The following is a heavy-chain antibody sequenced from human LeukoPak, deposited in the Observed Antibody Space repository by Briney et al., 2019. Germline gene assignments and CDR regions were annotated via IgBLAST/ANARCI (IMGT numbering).Heavy chain of an antibody. V-gene: IGHV4-59*01. J-gene: IGHJ4*02. Sequence: SETLSLTCTVSAGSISSYYWSWIRQPPGKGLEWIGYIYYSGSTNYNPSLKSRVTISVDTSKNQFSLKLSSVTAADTAVYYCARGYSSGWPPKDWGQGTLVTVSS. CDR1: AGSISSYY. D-gene: IGHD6-19*01. CDR3: ARGYSSGWPPKD. CDR2: IYYSGST.